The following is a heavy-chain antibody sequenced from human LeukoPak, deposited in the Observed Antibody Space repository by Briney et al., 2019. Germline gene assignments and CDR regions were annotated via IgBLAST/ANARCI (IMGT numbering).Heavy chain of an antibody. J-gene: IGHJ4*02. CDR3: ARGDGYCSSTSCLLHFDY. CDR1: GGSISSYY. D-gene: IGHD2-2*01. V-gene: IGHV4-59*01. Sequence: PSETLSLTCTVSGGSISSYYWSWIRQPPGKGLEWIGYIDYSGSTNYNPSLKSRVTISVDTSKNQFSLKLSPVTAADKAVYYCARGDGYCSSTSCLLHFDYWGQGTLVTVSS. CDR2: IDYSGST.